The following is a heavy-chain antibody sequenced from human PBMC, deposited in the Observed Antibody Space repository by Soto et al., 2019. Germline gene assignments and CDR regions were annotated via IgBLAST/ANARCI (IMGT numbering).Heavy chain of an antibody. Sequence: QVHLVQSGAEVKKPGSSVKVSCKASGGTFSSYSISWVRQAPGQGLEWMGRIIPILGIANYAQKFQGRVTTTADKSTSTAYMELSSLRAEDTAVYHCARGGVAGFDYWGQGTLVTVSS. CDR3: ARGGVAGFDY. V-gene: IGHV1-69*02. CDR2: IIPILGIA. CDR1: GGTFSSYS. D-gene: IGHD6-19*01. J-gene: IGHJ4*02.